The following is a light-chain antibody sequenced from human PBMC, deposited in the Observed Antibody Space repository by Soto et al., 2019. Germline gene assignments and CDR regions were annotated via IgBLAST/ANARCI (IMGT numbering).Light chain of an antibody. CDR1: QSVSSN. Sequence: ERVMTQSPATLSVSPGERATLSCRASQSVSSNLGWYQQKPGQAPRLLIYGASTRATGIPARFSGSGSGTEFTLTISSLHSEDFAVYYCQQYNNWPLTFVGGTKVDIK. V-gene: IGKV3-15*01. CDR3: QQYNNWPLT. CDR2: GAS. J-gene: IGKJ4*01.